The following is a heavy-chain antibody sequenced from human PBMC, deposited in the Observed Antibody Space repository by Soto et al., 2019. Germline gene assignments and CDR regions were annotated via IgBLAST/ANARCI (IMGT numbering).Heavy chain of an antibody. V-gene: IGHV3-72*01. Sequence: PGGSLRLSCAASGLTFSDHYMDWVRQAPGKGLEWVGRIRNKANSYSTEYAASVKGKFTISRDDSKNSLYLQMNSLKTEDTAVYYCATHRAGEVMDYWGQGTLVTVSS. D-gene: IGHD3-16*01. CDR2: IRNKANSYST. CDR1: GLTFSDHY. J-gene: IGHJ4*02. CDR3: ATHRAGEVMDY.